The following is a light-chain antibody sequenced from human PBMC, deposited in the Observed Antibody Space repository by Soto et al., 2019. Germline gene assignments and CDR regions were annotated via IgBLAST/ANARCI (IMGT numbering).Light chain of an antibody. V-gene: IGKV3-20*01. CDR1: QHVTTTY. J-gene: IGKJ4*01. Sequence: IVLTQSPATLSLSPGERATLSCTASQHVTTTYIAWYQQKFGQAPRLLTYGASTRATGTPDRFTGGGFGTDFTLTISRVEPEDFAVYYCQQYDSSFTFGGRTKVDIK. CDR3: QQYDSSFT. CDR2: GAS.